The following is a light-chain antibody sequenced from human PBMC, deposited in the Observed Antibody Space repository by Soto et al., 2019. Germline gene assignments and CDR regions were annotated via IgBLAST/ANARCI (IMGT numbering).Light chain of an antibody. V-gene: IGKV4-1*01. Sequence: DIVMTQSPDSLAVPLGERATINCKSSQSVLYSSNDKNYLAWYQQKPGQPPKLLIYWASTRESGVPDRFTGSGSGTDFTLTISSLQAEDVAVYYCQQYYNTPWTFGQGTKVDIK. CDR2: WAS. CDR1: QSVLYSSNDKNY. J-gene: IGKJ1*01. CDR3: QQYYNTPWT.